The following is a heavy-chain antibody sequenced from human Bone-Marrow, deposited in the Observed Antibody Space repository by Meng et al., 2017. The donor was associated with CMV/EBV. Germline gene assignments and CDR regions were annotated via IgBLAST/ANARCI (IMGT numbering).Heavy chain of an antibody. Sequence: ASVKVSCKASGYTFSYYDIIWVRQASGQGLEWMGWINPNSGGTNYAQKFQGRVTMTRDTSISTAYMELSRLRSDDTAVYYCASAGYCTNGVCYSDYWGQGTLVAVSS. J-gene: IGHJ4*02. CDR1: GYTFSYYD. V-gene: IGHV1-2*02. CDR3: ASAGYCTNGVCYSDY. CDR2: INPNSGGT. D-gene: IGHD2-8*01.